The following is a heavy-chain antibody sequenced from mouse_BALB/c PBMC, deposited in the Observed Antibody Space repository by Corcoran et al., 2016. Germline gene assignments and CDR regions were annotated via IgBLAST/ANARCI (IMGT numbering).Heavy chain of an antibody. CDR2: INPYNDGT. V-gene: IGHV1S136*01. Sequence: EVQLQQYGPELVKPGASVKMSCKASGYTFTSYVMHWVKQKPGQGLELIGYINPYNDGTKYNEKFKGKATLTSDKSSSTAYMELSSLTSEDSAVYYCARLYPGITMDYWDQGTSVTVSS. CDR1: GYTFTSYV. CDR3: ARLYPGITMDY. J-gene: IGHJ4*01. D-gene: IGHD1-3*01.